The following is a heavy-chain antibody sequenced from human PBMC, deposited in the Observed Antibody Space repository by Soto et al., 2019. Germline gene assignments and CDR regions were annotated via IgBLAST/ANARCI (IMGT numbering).Heavy chain of an antibody. CDR2: ITWSGDSI. D-gene: IGHD6-13*01. CDR3: ARRSSSWSYLDY. Sequence: PGGSLRLSCTASGFTFGDYDMSWVRQAPGEGLEWISGITWSGDSIGYADSVKGRFTISRDNAKNSLYLQMNSLRAEDTAVYYCARRSSSWSYLDYWGQGTLVTVSS. CDR1: GFTFGDYD. J-gene: IGHJ4*02. V-gene: IGHV3-20*04.